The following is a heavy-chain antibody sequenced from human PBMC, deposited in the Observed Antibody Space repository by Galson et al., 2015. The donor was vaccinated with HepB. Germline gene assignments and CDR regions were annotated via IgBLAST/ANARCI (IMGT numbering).Heavy chain of an antibody. Sequence: SLRLSCAASGLSFSSYVMHWVRQAPGKGLEWVALIWYDGREKYYADSMQGRFTISRDNSKNTLYLEMNSLRAEDTAVYYCAAEPVGSDYAVSYWGQGTLVTVSS. CDR1: GLSFSSYV. CDR2: IWYDGREK. J-gene: IGHJ4*02. CDR3: AAEPVGSDYAVSY. V-gene: IGHV3-33*01. D-gene: IGHD4-17*01.